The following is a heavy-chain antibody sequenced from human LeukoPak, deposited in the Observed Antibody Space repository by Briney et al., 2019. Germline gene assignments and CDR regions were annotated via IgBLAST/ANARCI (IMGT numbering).Heavy chain of an antibody. Sequence: GGSLRLSCAASGFILSTYAMSWVRQAPGKGLEWVSAISATDYTTYYADSVKGRFTISRDNAKNTLYLQMNSLRVEDTAVYYCGSVFDYWGQGALVTVSS. V-gene: IGHV3-23*01. J-gene: IGHJ4*02. CDR2: ISATDYTT. CDR1: GFILSTYA. CDR3: GSVFDY.